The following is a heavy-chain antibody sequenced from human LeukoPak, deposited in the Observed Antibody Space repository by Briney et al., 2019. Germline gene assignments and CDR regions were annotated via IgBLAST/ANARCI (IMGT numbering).Heavy chain of an antibody. Sequence: SETLSLTCTVSGVSISSGGYYWSWIRQHPGKGLEWIGYIYYSGSTYYNPSLKSRVTISVDTSKNQFSLKLSSVTAADTAVYYCARQDLRSGGSCYFDYWGQGTLVTVSS. CDR1: GVSISSGGYY. V-gene: IGHV4-31*03. CDR3: ARQDLRSGGSCYFDY. D-gene: IGHD2-15*01. CDR2: IYYSGST. J-gene: IGHJ4*01.